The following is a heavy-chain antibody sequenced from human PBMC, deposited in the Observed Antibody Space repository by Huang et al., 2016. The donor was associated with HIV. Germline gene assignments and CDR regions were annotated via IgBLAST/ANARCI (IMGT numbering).Heavy chain of an antibody. CDR1: GGTLRSYG. CDR2: IIPNLGTA. CDR3: ARSVIVVVVPTAIGDNWFDP. D-gene: IGHD2-2*01. Sequence: QVQLVQSGAEVQKPGSSVKVSCKASGGTLRSYGLSWVRQAPGHGLDWMGGIIPNLGTANDAKKFQGRVTITADESTRTVYMKLGSLRAEDTAVYYCARSVIVVVVPTAIGDNWFDPWGQGTLVTVSS. J-gene: IGHJ5*02. V-gene: IGHV1-69*01.